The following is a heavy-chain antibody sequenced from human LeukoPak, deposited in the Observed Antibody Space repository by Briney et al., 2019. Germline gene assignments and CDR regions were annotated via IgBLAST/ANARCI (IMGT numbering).Heavy chain of an antibody. CDR2: IGSKANSYAT. CDR1: GFTFSGSA. V-gene: IGHV3-73*01. J-gene: IGHJ4*02. CDR3: TRDYDSSGFH. D-gene: IGHD3-22*01. Sequence: GGSLRLSCAASGFTFSGSAMHWVRQASGKGLEWVGRIGSKANSYATAYAASVKGRFTISRDDSKNTAYLQMNSLKTEDTAVYYCTRDYDSSGFHWGQGTLVTVSS.